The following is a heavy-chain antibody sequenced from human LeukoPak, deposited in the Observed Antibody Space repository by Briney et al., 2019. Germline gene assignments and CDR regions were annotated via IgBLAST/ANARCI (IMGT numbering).Heavy chain of an antibody. CDR1: GFTFSSYS. Sequence: GGSLRLSCAASGFTFSSYSMNWVRQAPGKGLEWVAVMSNDGSNEFYGDSVKGRFTISRDNSKNTLYLQMNSLRAEDTAVYYCAREVFRDSSSYHYYYGMDVWGQGTTVTVSS. J-gene: IGHJ6*02. D-gene: IGHD6-13*01. CDR2: MSNDGSNE. CDR3: AREVFRDSSSYHYYYGMDV. V-gene: IGHV3-30*03.